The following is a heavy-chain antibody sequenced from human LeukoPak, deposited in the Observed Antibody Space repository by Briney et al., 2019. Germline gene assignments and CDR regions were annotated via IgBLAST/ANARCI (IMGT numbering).Heavy chain of an antibody. J-gene: IGHJ3*02. CDR1: GGSISSYC. Sequence: SETLSLTCTVSGGSISSYCWSWIRQPPGKGLEWIGYIYCSGSTNYNPSLKSRVTISVDTSKNQLSLKLSSVTAADTAVYYCAREGYCTNGVCYPRGNAFDIWGQGTMVTVSS. CDR2: IYCSGST. D-gene: IGHD2-8*01. CDR3: AREGYCTNGVCYPRGNAFDI. V-gene: IGHV4-59*01.